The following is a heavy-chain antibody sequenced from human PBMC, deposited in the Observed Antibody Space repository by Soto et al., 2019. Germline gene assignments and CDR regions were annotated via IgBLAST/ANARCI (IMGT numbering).Heavy chain of an antibody. D-gene: IGHD2-2*01. CDR3: ARLGYCSSTSCHVIDP. CDR2: IIPIFGTA. J-gene: IGHJ5*02. CDR1: GGTFSSYA. Sequence: SVKVSCKASGGTFSSYAISWVRQAPGQGLEWMGGIIPIFGTANYAQKFQGRVTITADESTSTAYMELSSLRSEDTAVYYCARLGYCSSTSCHVIDPWGQGTLVTVSS. V-gene: IGHV1-69*13.